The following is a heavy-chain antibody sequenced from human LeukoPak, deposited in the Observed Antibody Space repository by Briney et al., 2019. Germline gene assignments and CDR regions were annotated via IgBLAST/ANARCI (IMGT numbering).Heavy chain of an antibody. CDR2: TYYRSKWYY. V-gene: IGHV6-1*01. Sequence: SQTLSLTCAISGDSVSSISVAWNWIRQSPSRGLEWLGRTYYRSKWYYEYAVSVKGRININPDPSKNQFSLQLNSVTPEDTAVYYCALARAEYHYGMDVWGQGTTVTVSS. CDR1: GDSVSSISVA. CDR3: ALARAEYHYGMDV. J-gene: IGHJ6*02.